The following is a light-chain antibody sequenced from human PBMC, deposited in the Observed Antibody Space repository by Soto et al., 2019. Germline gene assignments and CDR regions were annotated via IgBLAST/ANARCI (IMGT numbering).Light chain of an antibody. J-gene: IGLJ3*02. Sequence: QSVLTQPASVSGSPGQSITISCTGTSSDVGSYNLVSWYLQHPGKAPKLMIYEGSKRPSGVSIRFSGSKSGNTASLTISGLQAEDEADYYCCSYAGSNTLVFGGGTKLTVL. CDR3: CSYAGSNTLV. V-gene: IGLV2-23*01. CDR1: SSDVGSYNL. CDR2: EGS.